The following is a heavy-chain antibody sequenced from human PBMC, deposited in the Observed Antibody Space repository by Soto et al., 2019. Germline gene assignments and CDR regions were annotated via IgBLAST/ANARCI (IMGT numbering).Heavy chain of an antibody. V-gene: IGHV3-53*03. Sequence: GGSLRLSCAASGFSVTASDVSWIRQRPGKGLEWLSVLLGGGKIYSADSARGRFSISRDTSKNTLYLQIDSLTVEDTAVFYCVARSNPQVPDYWGQGTLVTVS. CDR3: VARSNPQVPDY. CDR2: LLGGGKI. CDR1: GFSVTASD. J-gene: IGHJ4*02.